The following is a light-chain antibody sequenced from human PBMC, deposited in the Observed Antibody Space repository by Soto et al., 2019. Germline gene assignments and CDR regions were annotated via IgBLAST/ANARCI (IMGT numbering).Light chain of an antibody. CDR2: GAS. V-gene: IGKV3-15*01. CDR1: QSVSSN. J-gene: IGKJ1*01. Sequence: EIVMTQSPATLSVSPGERATLSCRASQSVSSNLAWYQQKPGQAPSLLIYGASTRDTGVPARFSGSGSGTEFTLTISSLQSEDFAVYYCQQYNKWHPWTFGQGTKVEIK. CDR3: QQYNKWHPWT.